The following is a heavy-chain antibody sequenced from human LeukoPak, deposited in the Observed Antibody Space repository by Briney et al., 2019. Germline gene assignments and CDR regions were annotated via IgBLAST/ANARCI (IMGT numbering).Heavy chain of an antibody. CDR2: ISYDGSNK. CDR1: GFTFSSYG. J-gene: IGHJ4*02. Sequence: QPGRSLRLSCAASGFTFSSYGMHWVRQAPGKGLEWVAVISYDGSNKYYADSVKGRFTISRDNSKNTLYLQMNSLRAEDTAVYYCAKVAIVLMVYGHFDYWGQGTLATVSS. V-gene: IGHV3-30*18. D-gene: IGHD2-8*01. CDR3: AKVAIVLMVYGHFDY.